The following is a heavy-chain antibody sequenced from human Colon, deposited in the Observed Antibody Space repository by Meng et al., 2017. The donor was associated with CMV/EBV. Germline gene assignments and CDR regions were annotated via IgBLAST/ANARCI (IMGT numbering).Heavy chain of an antibody. Sequence: GGSLRLSCSASGLTFSSYSMNWVRQAPGKGLEWVSIIYGSGSPTYFAASVQGRFTVSRDDSRNIVYLQMNRLRADDTAIYYCAKDRTPDGLFEFDFWGRGTPVTVSS. V-gene: IGHV3-23*03. D-gene: IGHD1-14*01. CDR1: GLTFSSYS. CDR3: AKDRTPDGLFEFDF. J-gene: IGHJ4*02. CDR2: IYGSGSPT.